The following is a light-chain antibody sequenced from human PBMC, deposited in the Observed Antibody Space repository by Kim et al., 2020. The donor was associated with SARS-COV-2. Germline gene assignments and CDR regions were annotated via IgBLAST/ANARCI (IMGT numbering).Light chain of an antibody. Sequence: SASFGVSVTITCRARQTISTWLAWYQQKPGRAPKLLIHKSSSLQSGVPSRFSGSGSGTEFTLTISSLQSDDFATYYCQQYHSHPYTFGQGTKLEI. CDR3: QQYHSHPYT. CDR1: QTISTW. CDR2: KSS. V-gene: IGKV1-5*03. J-gene: IGKJ2*01.